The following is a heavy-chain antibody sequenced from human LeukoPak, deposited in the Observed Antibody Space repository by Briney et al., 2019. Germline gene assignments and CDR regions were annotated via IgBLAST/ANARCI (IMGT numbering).Heavy chain of an antibody. CDR1: GGSFSGYY. J-gene: IGHJ4*02. CDR2: IYYSGST. D-gene: IGHD5-24*01. Sequence: SETLSLTCAVYGGSFSGYYWSWIRQPPGKGLEWIGYIYYSGSTNYNPSLKSRVTISVDTSKNQFSLKLSSVTAADTAVYYCARGMATNDYWGQGTLVTVSS. CDR3: ARGMATNDY. V-gene: IGHV4-59*01.